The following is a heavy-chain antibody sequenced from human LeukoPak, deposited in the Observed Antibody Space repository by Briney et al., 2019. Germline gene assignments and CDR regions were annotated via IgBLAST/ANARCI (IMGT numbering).Heavy chain of an antibody. CDR3: ARDVFRDGYSSGSGY. J-gene: IGHJ4*02. Sequence: GGSLRLSCATSGFTFISFWMSWVRQAPGKGLEWVANIKEDGSEEYYVDSVKGRYTISRDNAKNSLYLQMNSLRAEDTAVYYCARDVFRDGYSSGSGYWGQRVLVAVSS. D-gene: IGHD5-24*01. CDR2: IKEDGSEE. V-gene: IGHV3-7*01. CDR1: GFTFISFW.